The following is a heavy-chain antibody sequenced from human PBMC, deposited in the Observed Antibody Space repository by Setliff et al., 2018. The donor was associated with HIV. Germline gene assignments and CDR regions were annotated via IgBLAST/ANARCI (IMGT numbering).Heavy chain of an antibody. V-gene: IGHV1-18*01. Sequence: ASVKVSCKASGYSFTNYGIGWVRQAPGQGLEWMGWISAYNGNTNYAQKVQGRVTITADISTRTVYMELSSLTSEDTAIYYCARDHQTMLWLDYWGQGTLVTVSS. D-gene: IGHD2-21*01. CDR3: ARDHQTMLWLDY. J-gene: IGHJ4*02. CDR2: ISAYNGNT. CDR1: GYSFTNYG.